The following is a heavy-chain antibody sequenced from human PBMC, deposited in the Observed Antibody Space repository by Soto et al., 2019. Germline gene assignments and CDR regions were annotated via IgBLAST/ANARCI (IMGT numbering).Heavy chain of an antibody. Sequence: ASVKVSCKTSGYTSSNYGITWVRQAPEQPPEWLGGISLYSDGTNYAEKVQGRVSMTTDTSTNTAYMELRSLRSDDTAVYYCARVVPGAEAWFGPWGQGTLVTVSS. V-gene: IGHV1-18*01. CDR1: GYTSSNYG. CDR3: ARVVPGAEAWFGP. CDR2: ISLYSDGT. J-gene: IGHJ5*02. D-gene: IGHD2-2*01.